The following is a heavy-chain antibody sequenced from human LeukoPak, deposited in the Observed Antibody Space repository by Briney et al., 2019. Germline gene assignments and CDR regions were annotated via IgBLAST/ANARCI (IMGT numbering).Heavy chain of an antibody. CDR2: IYYSGST. CDR1: GDSISSYY. Sequence: SETLSLTCTVSGDSISSYYWSWIRQPPGKGLEWIGYIYYSGSTNYNPSLRSRVTISVDTSKNQFSLKLSSVTAADTAVYFCARSERIIMILGGAFDVWGQGTMVTVSS. CDR3: ARSERIIMILGGAFDV. J-gene: IGHJ3*01. V-gene: IGHV4-59*08. D-gene: IGHD3-22*01.